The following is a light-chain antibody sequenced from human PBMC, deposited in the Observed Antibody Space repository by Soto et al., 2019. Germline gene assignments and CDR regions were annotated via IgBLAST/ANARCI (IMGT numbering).Light chain of an antibody. Sequence: DIPMTQSPSSLSASIGDRVTITCRASQSVRTHFNWYHQKPGKAPELLIYAASSLQAGVPSSFSGSGSGTDFTLSISSLHPEDFGDYYCQQSYSPPRTFGQGTNLEIK. CDR1: QSVRTH. CDR3: QQSYSPPRT. J-gene: IGKJ2*01. CDR2: AAS. V-gene: IGKV1-39*01.